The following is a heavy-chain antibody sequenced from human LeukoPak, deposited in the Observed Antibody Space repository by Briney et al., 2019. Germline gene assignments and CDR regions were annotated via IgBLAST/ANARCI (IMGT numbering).Heavy chain of an antibody. J-gene: IGHJ5*02. Sequence: GASVKVSCKASGGTFSSYAISWLRQAPGQGLEWMGGITPIFGTANYAQKFQGRVTITADESTSTAYMELSSLRSEDTAVYYCARDHEQQLDPTNWFDPWGQGTLVTVSS. V-gene: IGHV1-69*13. D-gene: IGHD6-13*01. CDR3: ARDHEQQLDPTNWFDP. CDR1: GGTFSSYA. CDR2: ITPIFGTA.